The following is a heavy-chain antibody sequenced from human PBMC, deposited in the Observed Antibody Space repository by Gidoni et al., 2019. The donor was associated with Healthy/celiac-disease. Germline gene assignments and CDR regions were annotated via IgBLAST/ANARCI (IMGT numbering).Heavy chain of an antibody. CDR3: ARESVGGVIDLGAFDY. J-gene: IGHJ4*02. V-gene: IGHV3-30*04. CDR2: ISYDGSNK. CDR1: GFTFTSYA. Sequence: QVQLVESGGGVVQPGRYLRLSGAAYGFTFTSYAMHWVRQAPGKGLEWVAVISYDGSNKYSADSVKGRFTISRDNSKNTLYLQMISLRAEDPAVYYCARESVGGVIDLGAFDYWGQGTLVTVSS. D-gene: IGHD3-16*02.